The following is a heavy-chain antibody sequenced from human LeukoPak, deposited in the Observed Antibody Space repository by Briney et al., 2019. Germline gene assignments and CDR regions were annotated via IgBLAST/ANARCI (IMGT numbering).Heavy chain of an antibody. J-gene: IGHJ5*02. CDR1: GYTFTSYY. Sequence: ASVKVSCKASGYTFTSYYMHWVRQAPGQGLEWMGIINPSGGSTSYAQKFQGRVTMTRDTSTSTVYMELSSLRSEDTAVYYCARHRAPYYDFWSGYYTGGWFDPWGQGTLVTVSS. CDR3: ARHRAPYYDFWSGYYTGGWFDP. CDR2: INPSGGST. V-gene: IGHV1-46*01. D-gene: IGHD3-3*01.